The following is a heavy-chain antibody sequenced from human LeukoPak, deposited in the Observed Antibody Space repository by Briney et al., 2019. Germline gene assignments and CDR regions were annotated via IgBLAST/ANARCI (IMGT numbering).Heavy chain of an antibody. CDR1: GFTFDDYA. V-gene: IGHV3-23*01. CDR2: ISGSGGST. D-gene: IGHD6-19*01. CDR3: AKPGLVQGYFDY. Sequence: PGGSLRLSCAASGFTFDDYAMHWVRQAPGKGLEWVSAISGSGGSTYYADSVKGRFTISRDNSKNTLYLQMNSLRAEDTAVYYCAKPGLVQGYFDYWGQGTLVTVSS. J-gene: IGHJ4*02.